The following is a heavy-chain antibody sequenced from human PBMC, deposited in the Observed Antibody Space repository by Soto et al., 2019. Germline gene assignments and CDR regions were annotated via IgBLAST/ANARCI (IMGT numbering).Heavy chain of an antibody. CDR3: ARGDRGGSGSPASYYYSGLDV. V-gene: IGHV3-23*01. D-gene: IGHD3-10*01. Sequence: DVQLLESGGDLVQPGWSLRLSCAASGFTFSSYAMSWVRQAPGKGLEWVSSVSAGGDMTYYSDSVKGRFTISRDNSNNALFLQMNSLRAEDTALYYCARGDRGGSGSPASYYYSGLDVWGQGTTVTVSS. CDR2: VSAGGDMT. CDR1: GFTFSSYA. J-gene: IGHJ6*02.